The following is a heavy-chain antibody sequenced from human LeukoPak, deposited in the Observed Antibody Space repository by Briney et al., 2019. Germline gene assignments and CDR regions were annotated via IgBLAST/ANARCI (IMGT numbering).Heavy chain of an antibody. Sequence: SETLSLTCTVSGGSISSYYWSWIRQPPGKGLEWIGEINHSGSTNYNPSLKSRVTISVDTSKNQFSLKLSSVTAADTAVYYCARSSVAALDYWGQGTLATVSS. J-gene: IGHJ4*02. V-gene: IGHV4-34*01. CDR2: INHSGST. CDR3: ARSSVAALDY. D-gene: IGHD2-15*01. CDR1: GGSISSYY.